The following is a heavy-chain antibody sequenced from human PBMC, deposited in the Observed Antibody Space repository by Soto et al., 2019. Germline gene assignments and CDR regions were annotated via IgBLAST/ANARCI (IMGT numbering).Heavy chain of an antibody. CDR3: ARADSKTYYDIPDNWFDP. J-gene: IGHJ5*02. CDR2: IYYSGST. V-gene: IGHV4-59*01. Sequence: QPPGKGLEWIGYIYYSGSTNYNPSLKSRVTISVDTSKNQFSLKLSSVTAADTAVYYCARADSKTYYDIPDNWFDPWGQGTLVTVSS. D-gene: IGHD3-9*01.